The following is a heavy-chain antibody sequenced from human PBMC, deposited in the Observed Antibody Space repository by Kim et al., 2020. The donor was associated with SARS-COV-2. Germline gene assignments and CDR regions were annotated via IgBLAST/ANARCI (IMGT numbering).Heavy chain of an antibody. CDR1: GGTFSSYA. D-gene: IGHD3-9*01. CDR2: IIPIFGTA. V-gene: IGHV1-69*13. CDR3: ARYAPLLPYYDILTGVFDY. Sequence: SVKVSCKASGGTFSSYAISWVRQAPGQGLEWMGGIIPIFGTANYAQKFQGRVTITADESTSTAYMELSSLRSENTAVYYCARYAPLLPYYDILTGVFDYWGQGTLVTVSS. J-gene: IGHJ4*02.